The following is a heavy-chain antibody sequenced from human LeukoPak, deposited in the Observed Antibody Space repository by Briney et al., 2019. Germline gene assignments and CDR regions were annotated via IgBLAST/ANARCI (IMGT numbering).Heavy chain of an antibody. CDR1: GFTFSSYW. D-gene: IGHD3-3*01. CDR3: AREHYDFWSGYSKSNDY. J-gene: IGHJ4*02. Sequence: GSLRLSCAASGFTFSSYWMHWVRQAPGKGLVWVSRINSDGSSTSYAYSVKGRFTISRDNAKNTLYLQMNSLRAEDTAVYYCAREHYDFWSGYSKSNDYWGQGTLVTVSS. V-gene: IGHV3-74*01. CDR2: INSDGSST.